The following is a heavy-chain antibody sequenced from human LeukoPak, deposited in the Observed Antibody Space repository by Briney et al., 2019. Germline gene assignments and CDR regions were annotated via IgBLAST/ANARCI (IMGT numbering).Heavy chain of an antibody. CDR2: ISDNSGVI. D-gene: IGHD3-3*01. CDR3: ARTTYYDLPTPDY. Sequence: GGSLRLSCAASGFTFSDYGMIWVRQAPGKGLAWVSSISDNSGVIHYAESVKGRFTISRDNAKNSLYLQMNGLRAEDTAIYYCARTTYYDLPTPDYWGQGTLVTVSS. V-gene: IGHV3-21*01. CDR1: GFTFSDYG. J-gene: IGHJ4*02.